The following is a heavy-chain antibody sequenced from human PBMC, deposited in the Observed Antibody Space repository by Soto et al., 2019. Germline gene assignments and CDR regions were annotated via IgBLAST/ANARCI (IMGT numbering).Heavy chain of an antibody. CDR2: INAGNGNT. CDR1: GYTFSNFA. Sequence: ASVKVSCKASGYTFSNFAMHWVRQAPGQRLEWMGWINAGNGNTKYSQKFQGRVTITRDTSASTAYMELSSLRSEDTAVYYCALGLPSPSRYGSRPFDYWGQGTLVTVSS. J-gene: IGHJ4*02. D-gene: IGHD3-10*01. V-gene: IGHV1-3*01. CDR3: ALGLPSPSRYGSRPFDY.